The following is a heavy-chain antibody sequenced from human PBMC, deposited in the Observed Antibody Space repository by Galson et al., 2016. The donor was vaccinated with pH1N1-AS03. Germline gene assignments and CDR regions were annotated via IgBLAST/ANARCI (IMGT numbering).Heavy chain of an antibody. CDR3: ARDRRGEDVGSNRGSEVTEGFEI. CDR1: GGTFSDFG. CDR2: IIPISGMT. D-gene: IGHD3-16*02. Sequence: SVKVSCKASGGTFSDFGLNWVRQAPGQGLEWMGRIIPISGMTDYAKKFQDRVTIIADKSTTTAYMEVSSLRSEDTAVYFCARDRRGEDVGSNRGSEVTEGFEIWGQGTKVTVSS. J-gene: IGHJ3*02. V-gene: IGHV1-69*04.